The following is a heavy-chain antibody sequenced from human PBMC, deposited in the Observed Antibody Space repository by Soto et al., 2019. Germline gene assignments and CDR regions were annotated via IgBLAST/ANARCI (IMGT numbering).Heavy chain of an antibody. J-gene: IGHJ4*02. Sequence: SLRLSCAASGFTFSSYAMSWVRQAPGKGLEWVSAISGSGGSTYYADSVKGRFTISRDNSKNTLYLQMNSLRAEDTAVYYCAKVPDCSSTSCYVIDYWGQGTLVTVSS. CDR3: AKVPDCSSTSCYVIDY. D-gene: IGHD2-2*01. V-gene: IGHV3-23*01. CDR2: ISGSGGST. CDR1: GFTFSSYA.